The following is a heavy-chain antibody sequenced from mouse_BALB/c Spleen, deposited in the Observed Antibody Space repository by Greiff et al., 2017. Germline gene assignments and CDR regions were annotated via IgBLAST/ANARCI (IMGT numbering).Heavy chain of an antibody. CDR3: ARGGSSYYYAMDY. CDR1: GFSLTSYG. Sequence: VQLQQSGPGLVAPSQSLSITCTVSGFSLTSYGVHWVRQPPGKGLEWLGVIWAGGSTNYNSALMSRLSISKDNSKSQVFLKMNSLQTDDTAMYYCARGGSSYYYAMDYWGQGTSVTVSS. J-gene: IGHJ4*01. CDR2: IWAGGST. D-gene: IGHD1-1*01. V-gene: IGHV2-9*02.